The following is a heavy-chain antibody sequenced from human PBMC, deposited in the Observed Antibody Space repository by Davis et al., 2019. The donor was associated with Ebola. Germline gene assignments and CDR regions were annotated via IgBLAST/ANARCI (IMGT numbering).Heavy chain of an antibody. J-gene: IGHJ4*02. Sequence: PGGSLRLSCATSGFTFSTYGMHWVRQAPGKGLEWVAIISYDGSNKYYADSVKGRFTISRDNSKSTLSLQMNSLRGEDTAVYYCVRKGNWNYVLDYWGQGTLVTVSS. CDR3: VRKGNWNYVLDY. CDR1: GFTFSTYG. CDR2: ISYDGSNK. D-gene: IGHD1-7*01. V-gene: IGHV3-30*03.